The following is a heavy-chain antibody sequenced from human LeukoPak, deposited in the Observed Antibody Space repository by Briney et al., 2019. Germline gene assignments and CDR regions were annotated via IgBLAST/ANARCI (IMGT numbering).Heavy chain of an antibody. J-gene: IGHJ5*02. CDR1: GFTFSSYW. CDR3: ARFPFNRTWTFSGFDP. D-gene: IGHD2/OR15-2a*01. CDR2: IKQDGSEK. V-gene: IGHV3-7*01. Sequence: PGGSLRLSCAASGFTFSSYWMSWVRQAPGKGLEWVANIKQDGSEKYYMDSVKGRFTISRDNARNSLHLQMNSLRAEDTALYYCARFPFNRTWTFSGFDPWGQGTLVTVSS.